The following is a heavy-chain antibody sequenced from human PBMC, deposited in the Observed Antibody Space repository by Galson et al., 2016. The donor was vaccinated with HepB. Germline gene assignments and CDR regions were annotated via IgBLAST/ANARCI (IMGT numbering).Heavy chain of an antibody. D-gene: IGHD2-21*02. V-gene: IGHV3-23*01. CDR1: GFTFSSNA. Sequence: SLRLSCAASGFTFSSNAMSWVRQAPGKGLEWVSGISGTGSATYYADAVTGRFTISRDNSKNTLYLQMNSLRAEDTGLYYYTKGGRVTATQEYYFDYWGQGTLVTVSS. J-gene: IGHJ4*02. CDR2: ISGTGSAT. CDR3: TKGGRVTATQEYYFDY.